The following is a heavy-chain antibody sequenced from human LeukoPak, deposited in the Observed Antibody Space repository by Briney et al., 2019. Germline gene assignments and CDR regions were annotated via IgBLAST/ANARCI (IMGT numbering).Heavy chain of an antibody. CDR3: ARGLTSGRRQRRALYDY. V-gene: IGHV4-34*01. Sequence: PSETLSLTCAVYGGSFSGYYWSWIRQPPGKGLEWIGEINHSGSTNYNPSLKSPVTISVDTSKNQFSLKLSSVTAADTAVYYCARGLTSGRRQRRALYDYWGQGTLVTVSS. CDR1: GGSFSGYY. CDR2: INHSGST. D-gene: IGHD3-10*01. J-gene: IGHJ4*02.